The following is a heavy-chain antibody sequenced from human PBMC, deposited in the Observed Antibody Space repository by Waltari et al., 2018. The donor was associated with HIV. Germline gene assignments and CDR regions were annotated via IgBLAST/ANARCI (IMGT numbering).Heavy chain of an antibody. CDR3: ARQSWTAGNNHFDP. CDR1: GDSITTTAYS. J-gene: IGHJ5*02. Sequence: QLQLQESGTGLVRPSETLSLTCTVSGDSITTTAYSWGWIRQSPGELLEWIGSISSTGHTYFDPFLKSRIILSVETSRNQFSLTLRSVTAADTARYYCARQSWTAGNNHFDPWGQGILVTVSS. D-gene: IGHD2-21*02. V-gene: IGHV4-39*01. CDR2: ISSTGHT.